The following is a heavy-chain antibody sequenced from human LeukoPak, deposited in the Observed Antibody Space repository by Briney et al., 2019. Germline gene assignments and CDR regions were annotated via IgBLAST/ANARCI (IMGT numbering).Heavy chain of an antibody. CDR3: AGDPYNYKWFDI. CDR2: IYHSGVT. V-gene: IGHV4-59*02. D-gene: IGHD1-20*01. CDR1: AGSVNTYY. J-gene: IGHJ5*02. Sequence: SETLSLTCTVSAGSVNTYYWNWIRQPPGKGLEWIGYIYHSGVTNSNPSLKSRVTISVDTSKNQSSLKLSSVTAADTAVYYCAGDPYNYKWFDIWGQGTLVTVSS.